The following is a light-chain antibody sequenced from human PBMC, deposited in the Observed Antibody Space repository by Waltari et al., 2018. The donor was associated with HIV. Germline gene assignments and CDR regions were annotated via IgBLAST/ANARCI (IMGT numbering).Light chain of an antibody. CDR2: AAS. J-gene: IGKJ1*01. Sequence: DIQMTQSPSSLSASVGDRVTITCRASQGIRTDLAWFQKQAGRAPRRLIFAASTLQGGVPLRFSGSGSGTEFTLTISSLQPEDFATYFCLQHNAYPRTFGQGTKVEIK. CDR1: QGIRTD. CDR3: LQHNAYPRT. V-gene: IGKV1-17*01.